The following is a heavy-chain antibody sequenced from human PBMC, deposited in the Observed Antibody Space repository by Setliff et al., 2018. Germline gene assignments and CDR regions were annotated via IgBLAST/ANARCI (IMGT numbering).Heavy chain of an antibody. CDR3: AKTPITMIVVVTFDY. D-gene: IGHD3-22*01. V-gene: IGHV3-48*03. CDR1: GFTFSTYE. J-gene: IGHJ4*02. CDR2: ISSSGNTI. Sequence: GGSLRLSCAASGFTFSTYEMNWVRQAPGKGLEWVSYISSSGNTIYYADSVKGRFTISRDNARNTLYLQMNSLTAEDTAVYYCAKTPITMIVVVTFDYWGQGALVTVSS.